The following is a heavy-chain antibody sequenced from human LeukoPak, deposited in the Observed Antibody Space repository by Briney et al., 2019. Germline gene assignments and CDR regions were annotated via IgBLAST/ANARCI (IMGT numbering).Heavy chain of an antibody. V-gene: IGHV1-69*04. J-gene: IGHJ6*02. CDR2: IIPILGIA. CDR3: ARDFCGGGSCYPSSGYYGMDV. D-gene: IGHD2-15*01. CDR1: GGTFSSYA. Sequence: SVKVSCKASGGTFSSYAISWVRQAPGQGLEWMGRIIPILGIANYAQKFQGRVTITADKSTSTAYMELSSLRSEDTAVYYCARDFCGGGSCYPSSGYYGMDVWGQGTTVTVSS.